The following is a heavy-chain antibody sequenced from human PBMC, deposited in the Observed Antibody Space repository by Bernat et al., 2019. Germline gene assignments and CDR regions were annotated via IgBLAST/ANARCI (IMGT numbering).Heavy chain of an antibody. CDR3: ARASIRYSSGWYDFGYFDY. Sequence: VQLVQSGAEVKKPGSSVKVSCKASGGTFSSYAISWVRQAPGQGLEWMGGIIPIFGTPNYAQKFQGRVTITADKSTSTAYMELSSLRSEDTAVYYCARASIRYSSGWYDFGYFDYWGQGTLVTVSS. V-gene: IGHV1-69*06. J-gene: IGHJ4*02. CDR1: GGTFSSYA. CDR2: IIPIFGTP. D-gene: IGHD6-19*01.